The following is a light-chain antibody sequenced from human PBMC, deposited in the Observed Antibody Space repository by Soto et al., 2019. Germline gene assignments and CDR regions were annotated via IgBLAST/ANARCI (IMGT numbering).Light chain of an antibody. CDR1: QTINSN. V-gene: IGKV3-15*01. CDR3: QQYHNWPPHYT. CDR2: GAS. J-gene: IGKJ2*01. Sequence: EIVMTQSPATLSVSPGERATLCCRARQTINSNLDWYQQKPGQAPRLLIPGASFRASGVPDRFRGSGSGTDFTLTISSLKSEDFAVYYCQQYHNWPPHYTFSQGTKLQIK.